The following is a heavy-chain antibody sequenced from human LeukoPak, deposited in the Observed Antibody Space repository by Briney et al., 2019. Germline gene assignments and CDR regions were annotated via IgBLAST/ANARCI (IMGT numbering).Heavy chain of an antibody. V-gene: IGHV3-33*01. CDR1: GFTFSSYG. Sequence: HPGRSLRLSCAASGFTFSSYGMLWIRQAPGKGLEWVAVIWSDGYKKYYAESVKGRFTVSRDTSKNTLYLQMDSLRAEDTAVYYCARDDDTSGHYSYFQHWGQGTLVTVS. J-gene: IGHJ1*01. CDR2: IWSDGYKK. D-gene: IGHD3-22*01. CDR3: ARDDDTSGHYSYFQH.